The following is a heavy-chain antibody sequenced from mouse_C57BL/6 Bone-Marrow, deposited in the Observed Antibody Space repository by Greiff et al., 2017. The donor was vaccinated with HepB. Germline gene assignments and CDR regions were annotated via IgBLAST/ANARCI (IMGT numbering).Heavy chain of an antibody. CDR3: ARGNSVIAPFAY. D-gene: IGHD1-1*01. V-gene: IGHV1-81*01. CDR1: GYTFTSYG. J-gene: IGHJ3*01. Sequence: QVQLKQSGAELARPGASVKLSCKASGYTFTSYGISWVKQRPGQGLEWIGEIYPRSGNTYYNEKFKGNATLTADKSSSTAYMELGNLTSEDSAGYSCARGNSVIAPFAYWGQGTLVTVSA. CDR2: IYPRSGNT.